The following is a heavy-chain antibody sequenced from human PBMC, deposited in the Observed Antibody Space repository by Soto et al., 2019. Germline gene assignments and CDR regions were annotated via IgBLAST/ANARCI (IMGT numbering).Heavy chain of an antibody. Sequence: LRLSCVGSGFTFSNNAMHWVRQAPGKGLEWVAIISYESSEIFYADPVKGRFTISRDNPENTLFLHMNSPRSDDTAVYYCAIARVADSSLDHWGQGIRVTVSS. CDR3: AIARVADSSLDH. V-gene: IGHV3-30*01. J-gene: IGHJ4*01. D-gene: IGHD3-3*01. CDR1: GFTFSNNA. CDR2: ISYESSEI.